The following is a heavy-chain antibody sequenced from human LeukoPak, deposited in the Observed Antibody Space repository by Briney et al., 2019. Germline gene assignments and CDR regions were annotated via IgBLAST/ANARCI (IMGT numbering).Heavy chain of an antibody. Sequence: ASVKVSCKVSVYTLTKLSMHWVRQAPGKRLEWMGGFDPEDGETIYAQKCEGRVTMTEDTSTGTAYMELSRLRSEDTAVYYCATAPSIVGATAALDYWGQGTLVTVSS. D-gene: IGHD1-26*01. CDR2: FDPEDGET. CDR1: VYTLTKLS. V-gene: IGHV1-24*01. J-gene: IGHJ4*02. CDR3: ATAPSIVGATAALDY.